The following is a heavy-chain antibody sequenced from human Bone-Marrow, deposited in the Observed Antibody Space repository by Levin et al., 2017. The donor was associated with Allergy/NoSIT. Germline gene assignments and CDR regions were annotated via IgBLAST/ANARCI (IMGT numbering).Heavy chain of an antibody. CDR2: IYHSGST. Sequence: SCAVSGYSISSGYYWGWIRQPPGKGLEWIGSIYHSGSTYYNPSLKSRVTISVDTSKNQFSLKLSSVTAADTAVYYCARGGGYCSGGSCPRRWFDPWGQGTLVTVSS. J-gene: IGHJ5*02. CDR1: GYSISSGYY. V-gene: IGHV4-38-2*01. CDR3: ARGGGYCSGGSCPRRWFDP. D-gene: IGHD2-15*01.